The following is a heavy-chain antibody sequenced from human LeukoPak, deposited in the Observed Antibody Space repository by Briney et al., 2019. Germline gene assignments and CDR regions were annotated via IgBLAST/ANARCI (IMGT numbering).Heavy chain of an antibody. CDR1: GYTFTDYY. J-gene: IGHJ4*02. CDR3: ARVLGDFWSGPTDMGY. CDR2: ISAYNGNT. Sequence: ASVKVSCKASGYTFTDYYLHWVRQAPGQGLEWMGWISAYNGNTNYAQKLQGRVTMTTDTSTSTAYMELRSLRSDDTAVYYCARVLGDFWSGPTDMGYWGQGTLVTVSS. V-gene: IGHV1-18*01. D-gene: IGHD3-3*01.